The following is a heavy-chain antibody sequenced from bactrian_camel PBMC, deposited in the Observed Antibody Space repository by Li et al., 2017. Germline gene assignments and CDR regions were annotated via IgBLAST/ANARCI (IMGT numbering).Heavy chain of an antibody. Sequence: HVQLVESGGGSVQAGGSLRLSCAASGYSYCRYDMIWYRQAPGKEREFVSAIDTDGSTSYADSVKGRFTISQDDAKNTVYLQMNSLTPDDTAMYYCAARYQGGFGYGGLCTDVLSDFPYWGQGTQVTVS. V-gene: IGHV3S53*01. CDR2: IDTDGST. CDR3: AARYQGGFGYGGLCTDVLSDFPY. D-gene: IGHD5*01. J-gene: IGHJ6*01. CDR1: GYSYCRYD.